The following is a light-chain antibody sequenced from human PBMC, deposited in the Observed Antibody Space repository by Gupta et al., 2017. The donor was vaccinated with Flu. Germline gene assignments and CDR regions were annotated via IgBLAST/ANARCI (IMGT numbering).Light chain of an antibody. J-gene: IGKJ5*01. Sequence: DIQMTQSSSTLSASVGDSVTITCRASQSISTWLAWYQQKPGKAPKLLNYKASSLQSGVSSRFSGSGSVTEFTLTISSLQSDDFATYYCQQYNDYSITFGQGTRLEIK. CDR1: QSISTW. CDR3: QQYNDYSIT. CDR2: KAS. V-gene: IGKV1-5*03.